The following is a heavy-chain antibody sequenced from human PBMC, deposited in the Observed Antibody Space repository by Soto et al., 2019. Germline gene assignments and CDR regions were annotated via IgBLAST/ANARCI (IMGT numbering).Heavy chain of an antibody. V-gene: IGHV3-23*01. CDR3: AKADGEQWLVPHLDN. D-gene: IGHD6-19*01. J-gene: IGHJ4*02. CDR1: GFNFKKFA. CDR2: ISCCGGST. Sequence: EVQLLESGGGVVQPGGSLRLSCVASGFNFKKFAMAWVRQAPGEGLEWFSGISCCGGSTSYADSAKGRFSIARDDSKNTLSLQMNSLRVEDTSQYYCAKADGEQWLVPHLDNWGQGTLVTVS.